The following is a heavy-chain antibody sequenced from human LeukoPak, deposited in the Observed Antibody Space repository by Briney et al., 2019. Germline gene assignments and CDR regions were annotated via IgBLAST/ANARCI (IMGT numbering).Heavy chain of an antibody. CDR3: ARLGLHSSGWHIYYYDY. Sequence: PSETLSLTCTVSCGSTGRTSSYGGWIRQPPGKGLEWIGNNGGSTIYNPSPKSRVTISVDTSRNHFSLKLSSVTAADTAMYYCARLGLHSSGWHIYYYDYWGQGSLVIVSS. J-gene: IGHJ4*02. D-gene: IGHD6-19*01. CDR2: NGGST. V-gene: IGHV4-39*02. CDR1: CGSTGRTSSY.